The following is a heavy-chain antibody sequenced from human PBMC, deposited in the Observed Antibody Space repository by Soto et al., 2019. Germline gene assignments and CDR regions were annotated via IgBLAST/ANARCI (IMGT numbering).Heavy chain of an antibody. CDR3: ARSQVKYSSGWYFYFDN. CDR2: SRNKPNGYTT. V-gene: IGHV3-72*01. J-gene: IGHJ4*02. Sequence: EVQLVESGGGLVQPGESLRLSCATSGFTFSDYHMDWVRQAPGKGLEWVARSRNKPNGYTTQYAASVEGRFTISRDDSKNSVYLQMKSLKTEDTAVYYCARSQVKYSSGWYFYFDNWGQGTLVTVSS. CDR1: GFTFSDYH. D-gene: IGHD6-19*01.